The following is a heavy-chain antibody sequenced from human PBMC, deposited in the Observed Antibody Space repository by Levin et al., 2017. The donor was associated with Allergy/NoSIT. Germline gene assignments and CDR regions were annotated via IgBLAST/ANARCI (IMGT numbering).Heavy chain of an antibody. Sequence: SCTASGFTFGDYAMSWFRQAPGKGLEWVGFIRSKAYGGTTEYAASVKGRFTISRDDSKSIAYLQMNSLKTEDTAVYYCTRGRVWGSRGSGSYDYWGQGTLVTVSS. CDR2: IRSKAYGGTT. CDR1: GFTFGDYA. J-gene: IGHJ4*02. V-gene: IGHV3-49*03. CDR3: TRGRVWGSRGSGSYDY. D-gene: IGHD3-10*01.